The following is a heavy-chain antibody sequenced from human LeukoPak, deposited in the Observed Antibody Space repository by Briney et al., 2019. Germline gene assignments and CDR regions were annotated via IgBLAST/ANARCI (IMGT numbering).Heavy chain of an antibody. J-gene: IGHJ5*02. CDR2: INPNSGGT. CDR1: GYTLTGYY. D-gene: IGHD6-13*01. V-gene: IGHV1-2*02. Sequence: ASVKVSCKASGYTLTGYYMHWVRQAPGQGLEWMGWINPNSGGTNYAQKFQGRVTMTRDTSISTAYMELSRLRSDDTAVYYCARPIAAAGISWFDPWGQGTLVTVSS. CDR3: ARPIAAAGISWFDP.